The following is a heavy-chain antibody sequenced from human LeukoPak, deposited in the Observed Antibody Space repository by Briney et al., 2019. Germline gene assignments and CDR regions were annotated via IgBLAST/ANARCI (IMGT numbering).Heavy chain of an antibody. CDR2: INHSGST. J-gene: IGHJ4*02. CDR1: GGSFSGYY. V-gene: IGHV4-34*01. Sequence: PSETLSLTCAVYGGSFSGYYWSWIRQPLGKGLEWIGEINHSGSTNYNPSLKSRVTISVDTSKNQFSLKLSSVTAADTAVYYCARHLVVALFDYWGQGTLVTVSS. CDR3: ARHLVVALFDY. D-gene: IGHD3-22*01.